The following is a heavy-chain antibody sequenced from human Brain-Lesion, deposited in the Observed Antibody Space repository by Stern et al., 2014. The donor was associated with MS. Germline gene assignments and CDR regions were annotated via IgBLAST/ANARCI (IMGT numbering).Heavy chain of an antibody. Sequence: QVQLVQSGPGLVKPSETLSLTCTVSGGSFNHYYWSRVRQPPGKGLEWIGYIHYSGSTNYNPSLQSRVTISLDTSKNQFSLELSTVTTADTAVYFCARVGGYRGYERYSLVDYYYGMDVWGQGTTVAVSS. D-gene: IGHD5-12*01. CDR1: GGSFNHYY. CDR2: IHYSGST. J-gene: IGHJ6*02. V-gene: IGHV4-59*01. CDR3: ARVGGYRGYERYSLVDYYYGMDV.